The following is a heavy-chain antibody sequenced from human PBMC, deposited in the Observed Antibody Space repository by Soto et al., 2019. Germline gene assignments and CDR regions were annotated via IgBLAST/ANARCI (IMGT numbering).Heavy chain of an antibody. Sequence: QVQLQESGPGLVKPSQTLSLTCTVSGGSISSGDYYWSWVRQPPGKGLEWIGYIYYTGRTYYNPSLKSRLTISVDTSKNQFSLRLSSVTAADTALYYCAREKGYDSGGYLTRGLDVWGQGTTVTVSS. V-gene: IGHV4-30-4*01. J-gene: IGHJ6*02. CDR3: AREKGYDSGGYLTRGLDV. D-gene: IGHD3-22*01. CDR2: IYYTGRT. CDR1: GGSISSGDYY.